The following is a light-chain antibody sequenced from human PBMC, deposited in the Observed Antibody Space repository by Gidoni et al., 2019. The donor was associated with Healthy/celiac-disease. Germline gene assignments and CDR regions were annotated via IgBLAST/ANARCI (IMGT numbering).Light chain of an antibody. CDR2: DAS. CDR3: QQRSNWPLLT. Sequence: IVLTQSPATLSLSPGERATLPCRASQSVSSYLAWYQQKPGQAPRLLIYDASNRATGIPAGFSGSGSGTDFTLTISSLEPEDFAVYYCQQRSNWPLLTFGGGTKVEIK. V-gene: IGKV3-11*01. J-gene: IGKJ4*01. CDR1: QSVSSY.